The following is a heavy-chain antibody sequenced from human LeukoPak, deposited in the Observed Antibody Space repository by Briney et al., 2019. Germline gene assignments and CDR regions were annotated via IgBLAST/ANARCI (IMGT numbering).Heavy chain of an antibody. Sequence: SETLSLTCAVSGYSISSGYYWGWIRQPPGKGLEWIGSIYHSGSTYYNPSLKSRVTISVDTSKNQFSLKLSSVTAADTAVYYCARHSSGWSIDFDIWGKGQWSPSLQ. V-gene: IGHV4-38-2*01. CDR3: ARHSSGWSIDFDI. J-gene: IGHJ3*02. CDR2: IYHSGST. CDR1: GYSISSGYY. D-gene: IGHD6-19*01.